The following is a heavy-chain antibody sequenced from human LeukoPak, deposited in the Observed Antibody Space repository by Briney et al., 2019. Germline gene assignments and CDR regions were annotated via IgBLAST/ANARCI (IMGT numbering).Heavy chain of an antibody. CDR3: ARDKKGTSCYDY. D-gene: IGHD2-2*01. CDR2: IYYSGST. J-gene: IGHJ4*02. V-gene: IGHV4-59*01. CDR1: GGSISSYY. Sequence: SETLSLTCTVSGGSISSYYWSWIRQPPGKGLEWIGHIYYSGSTNYNPSLKSRVTISVDTSKNQFSLKLSSVTAADTAVYYCARDKKGTSCYDYWGQGTLVTVSS.